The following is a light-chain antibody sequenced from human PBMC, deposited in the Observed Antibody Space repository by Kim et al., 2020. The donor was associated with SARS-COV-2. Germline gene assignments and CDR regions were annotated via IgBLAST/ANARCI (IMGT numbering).Light chain of an antibody. Sequence: PGQSITFSCNATTSAVGAYHYVSWFQQPPGKAPKLIIYDFTKRPSGLSNRFSGSKSGNTASLTISGLQAEDEADYYCSSYTSTSAVFGTGTKVTVL. CDR2: DFT. J-gene: IGLJ1*01. V-gene: IGLV2-14*03. CDR1: TSAVGAYHY. CDR3: SSYTSTSAV.